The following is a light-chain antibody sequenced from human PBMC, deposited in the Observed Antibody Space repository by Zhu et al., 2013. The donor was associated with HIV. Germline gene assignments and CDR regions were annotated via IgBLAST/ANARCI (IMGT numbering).Light chain of an antibody. CDR1: QSVSSN. Sequence: PGERATLSCRASQSVSSNLAWYQQKPGQAPRLLIYAASTRATGIPARFSGSRSGTEFTLTISSLQSEDFAVYYCQQYNNWCSFGQGTRLEI. CDR3: QQYNNWCS. CDR2: AAS. V-gene: IGKV3-15*01. J-gene: IGKJ2*04.